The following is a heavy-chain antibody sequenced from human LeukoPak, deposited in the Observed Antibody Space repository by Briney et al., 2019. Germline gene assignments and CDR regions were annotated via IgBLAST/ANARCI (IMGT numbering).Heavy chain of an antibody. CDR1: GGSISTSGYY. J-gene: IGHJ4*02. CDR3: ARGAGDDYGDYEHYFDY. D-gene: IGHD4-17*01. Sequence: SETLSLTCTVSGGSISTSGYYWGWIRQPPGKGLEWIVSIYYSGSTYYNPSLKSRVTISVDTSKNQFSLKLSSVTAADTAVYYCARGAGDDYGDYEHYFDYWGQGTLVTVSS. V-gene: IGHV4-39*07. CDR2: IYYSGST.